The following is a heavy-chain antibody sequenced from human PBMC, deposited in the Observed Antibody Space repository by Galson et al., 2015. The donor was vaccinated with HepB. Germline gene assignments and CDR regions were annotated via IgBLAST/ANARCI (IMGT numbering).Heavy chain of an antibody. CDR3: AKVFPEKTDGWYRQALYYFDS. V-gene: IGHV3-23*01. CDR1: GFTFSYYA. CDR2: ITPSGDNT. J-gene: IGHJ4*02. Sequence: SLRLSCAASGFTFSYYAMAWVRQAPGKGLEWTSAITPSGDNTYSADSMKGRFFISRDNSQNTLSLQMNSLRADDTAIYFCAKVFPEKTDGWYRQALYYFDSWGQGTRVTVSS. D-gene: IGHD6-19*01.